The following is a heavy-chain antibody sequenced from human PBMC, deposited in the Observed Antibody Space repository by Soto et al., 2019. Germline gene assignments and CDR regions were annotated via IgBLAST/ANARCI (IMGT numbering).Heavy chain of an antibody. CDR1: GFALSQYW. V-gene: IGHV3-7*03. CDR3: ARDSTECGGDCFTGWAFDS. CDR2: MRNYGTEK. J-gene: IGHJ4*02. Sequence: GGSLRLSCAASGFALSQYWMGWVRQAPGEGPEWVAIMRNYGTEKYYVDAVRGRFTISRDNAQNSMYLQMSSLRADDTAVYYCARDSTECGGDCFTGWAFDSWGQGTQVTVSS. D-gene: IGHD2-21*02.